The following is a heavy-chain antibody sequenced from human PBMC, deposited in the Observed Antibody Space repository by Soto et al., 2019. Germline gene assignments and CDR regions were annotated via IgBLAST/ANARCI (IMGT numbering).Heavy chain of an antibody. CDR2: INAGNGNT. CDR1: GYTFTSYA. CDR3: ARGASPLIDY. D-gene: IGHD1-26*01. V-gene: IGHV1-3*01. Sequence: QVQLVQSGAEVKKPGASVKVSCKASGYTFTSYAMHWVRQAPGQRLEWMGWINAGNGNTKYSQKFQGRVTITRDTSASTAYMEVSSLRSEDTDVDYCARGASPLIDYWGQGTLVTVSS. J-gene: IGHJ4*02.